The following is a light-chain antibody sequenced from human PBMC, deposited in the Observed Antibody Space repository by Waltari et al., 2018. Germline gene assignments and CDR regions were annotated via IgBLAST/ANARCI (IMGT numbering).Light chain of an antibody. J-gene: IGKJ1*01. CDR2: GAS. CDR3: QHYLRLPVT. V-gene: IGKV3-20*01. Sequence: EIVLTQSPGTLSFSQGESATLSCRTRQSVTRALALYQQKPGQASRLLIYGASNRATGIPDRFSGSGSGTDFSLTISILEPEDFAVYYCQHYLRLPVTFGQGTKVEVK. CDR1: QSVTRA.